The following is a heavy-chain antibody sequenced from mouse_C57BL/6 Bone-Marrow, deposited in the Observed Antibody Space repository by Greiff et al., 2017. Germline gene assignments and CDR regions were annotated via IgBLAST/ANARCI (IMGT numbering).Heavy chain of an antibody. CDR3: ARRGYYSNYHYAMDY. CDR2: IWSGGST. D-gene: IGHD2-5*01. CDR1: GFSLTSYG. Sequence: QVHVKQSGPGLVQPSQSLSITCTVSGFSLTSYGVHWVRQSPGKGLEWLGVIWSGGSTDYNAAFISRLSISKDNSKSQVFFKMNSLQADDTARYYCARRGYYSNYHYAMDYWGQGTSVTVSS. J-gene: IGHJ4*01. V-gene: IGHV2-2*01.